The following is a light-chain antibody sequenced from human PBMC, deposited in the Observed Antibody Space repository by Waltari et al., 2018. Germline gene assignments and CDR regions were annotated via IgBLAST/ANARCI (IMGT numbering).Light chain of an antibody. V-gene: IGLV1-47*01. J-gene: IGLJ3*02. CDR1: SSNIGTNY. CDR2: RSD. CDR3: AAWDDSLSGWV. Sequence: QSVLTQPPSASGTPGQRVTISCSGSSSNIGTNYIYWYQQLPATAPKLLIYRSDPRPSGIPDRFSCSRSGTSASLAISGLRSEDEADYYCAAWDDSLSGWVFGGGTKLTVL.